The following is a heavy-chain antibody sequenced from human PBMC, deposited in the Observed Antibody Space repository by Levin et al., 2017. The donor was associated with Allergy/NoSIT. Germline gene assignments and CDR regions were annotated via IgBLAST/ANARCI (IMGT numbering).Heavy chain of an antibody. J-gene: IGHJ4*02. CDR2: IYASTDT. D-gene: IGHD4/OR15-4a*01. V-gene: IGHV3-53*01. CDR1: GFSISGEY. CDR3: ASGGPGNYGTSSVQVDV. Sequence: GGSLRLSCAVSGFSISGEYMSWVRQAPGKAPEWVSIIYASTDTNYADSVKGRFFISRDSSKNTLYLQMNRLRVDDTAVYYCASGGPGNYGTSSVQVDVGGQGALVTVSA.